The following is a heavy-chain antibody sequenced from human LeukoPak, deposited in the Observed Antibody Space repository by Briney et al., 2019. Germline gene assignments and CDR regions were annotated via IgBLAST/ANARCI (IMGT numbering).Heavy chain of an antibody. V-gene: IGHV5-51*01. CDR3: ARQLSRGGDY. CDR1: GYSFTTYW. D-gene: IGHD3-10*01. J-gene: IGHJ4*02. CDR2: IYPGDSDT. Sequence: GESLKISCKGSGYSFTTYWIAWVRQMPGKGLERMGIIYPGDSDTRYSPSFQGQVTMSADKSISTAYLQWSSLKASGTAMYYCARQLSRGGDYWGQGTRVTVSS.